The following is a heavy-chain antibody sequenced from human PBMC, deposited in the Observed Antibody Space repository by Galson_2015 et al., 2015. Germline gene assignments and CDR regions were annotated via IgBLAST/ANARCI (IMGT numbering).Heavy chain of an antibody. CDR1: GFTFSSYS. J-gene: IGHJ3*02. Sequence: SLRLSCAVSGFTFSSYSMNWVRQAPGKGLEWVSSVSSSSSYIYYADSVKGRFTISRDNAKNSLYLQMNSLRAEDTAVYYCARDLFSSSSWYRRGAFDIWGQGTMVTVSS. V-gene: IGHV3-21*01. CDR3: ARDLFSSSSWYRRGAFDI. CDR2: VSSSSSYI. D-gene: IGHD6-13*01.